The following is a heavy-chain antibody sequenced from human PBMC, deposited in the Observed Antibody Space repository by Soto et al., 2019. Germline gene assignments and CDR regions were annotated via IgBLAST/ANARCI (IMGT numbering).Heavy chain of an antibody. CDR2: THHSGYI. J-gene: IGHJ4*02. CDR3: ATRHLPYCSDGTCNPFDF. Sequence: SETLSLTCTVSSSPITKYYWGWVRQAPGRGLEWIGFTHHSGYISYSPSLKSRVTMSVDPSKNQVSLKLTSVTAEDTAMYYCATRHLPYCSDGTCNPFDFWGQGTLVTVSS. V-gene: IGHV4-59*12. D-gene: IGHD2-15*01. CDR1: SSPITKYY.